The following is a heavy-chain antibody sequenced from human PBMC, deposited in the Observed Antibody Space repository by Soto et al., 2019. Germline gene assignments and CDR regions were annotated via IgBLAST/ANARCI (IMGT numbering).Heavy chain of an antibody. CDR3: ARHFRTATGWFDP. J-gene: IGHJ5*02. Sequence: PSETLSLTCTVSGGSISSYYWSWIRQPPGKGLEWIGYIYYSGSTNYNPSLKSRVTISVDTSKNQFSLKLSSVTAADTAVYYCARHFRTATGWFDPWGQGTLVTVSS. D-gene: IGHD5-18*01. CDR2: IYYSGST. V-gene: IGHV4-59*08. CDR1: GGSISSYY.